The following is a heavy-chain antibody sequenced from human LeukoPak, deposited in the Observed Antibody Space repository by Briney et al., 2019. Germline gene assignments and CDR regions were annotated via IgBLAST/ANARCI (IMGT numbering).Heavy chain of an antibody. D-gene: IGHD1-26*01. CDR3: ARVTAGATTLNYYYYFMDV. V-gene: IGHV3-21*01. J-gene: IGHJ6*03. CDR2: ITSTSAYR. CDR1: GFAFNTYT. Sequence: GGSLRLSCVGSGFAFNTYTITWVRQAPGKGLEWVSSITSTSAYRQYADSVRGRFTISRDNTKNSLYLQMNSLGAEDTAVYHCARVTAGATTLNYYYYFMDVWGKGTTVTDSS.